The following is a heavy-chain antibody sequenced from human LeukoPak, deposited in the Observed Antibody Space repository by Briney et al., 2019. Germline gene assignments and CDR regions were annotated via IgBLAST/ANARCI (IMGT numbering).Heavy chain of an antibody. D-gene: IGHD6-19*01. CDR2: ISYDGSNK. CDR1: AVTFGDYA. V-gene: IGHV3-30-3*01. Sequence: GRSLRLSCTASAVTFGDYAMRWVRQAPGKGLEWVAVISYDGSNKYYADSVKGRFTISRDNSKNTLYLQMNSLRAEDTAVYYCARDSSGLPHPNYYFDYWGQGTLVTVSS. J-gene: IGHJ4*02. CDR3: ARDSSGLPHPNYYFDY.